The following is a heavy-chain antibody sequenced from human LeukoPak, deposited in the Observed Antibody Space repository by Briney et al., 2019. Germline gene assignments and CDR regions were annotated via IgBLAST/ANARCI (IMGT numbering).Heavy chain of an antibody. CDR3: ARNGRKTGTTVKGTFDI. CDR1: GGSISSYY. CDR2: IYYSGST. Sequence: SETLSLTCTVSGGSISSYYWSWIRQPPGKGLEWIGYIYYSGSTSYNPSLKSRVTISVDTSKNQFSLKLSSVTAADTAVYYCARNGRKTGTTVKGTFDIWGQGTMVTVSS. D-gene: IGHD1-1*01. J-gene: IGHJ3*02. V-gene: IGHV4-59*08.